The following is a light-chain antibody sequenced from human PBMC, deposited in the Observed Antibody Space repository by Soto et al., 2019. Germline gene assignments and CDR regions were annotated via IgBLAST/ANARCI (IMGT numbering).Light chain of an antibody. Sequence: EIVLTKSPGTLSLSPGEKATLSCRASQSVSSSYLAWYQQKPGQAPTLLIYGASSRATGIPDRFSGSGSGTDFTLTISRLEPEDFAVYYCQQYGSSPPITFGEGTRLEIK. CDR2: GAS. J-gene: IGKJ5*01. V-gene: IGKV3-20*01. CDR1: QSVSSSY. CDR3: QQYGSSPPIT.